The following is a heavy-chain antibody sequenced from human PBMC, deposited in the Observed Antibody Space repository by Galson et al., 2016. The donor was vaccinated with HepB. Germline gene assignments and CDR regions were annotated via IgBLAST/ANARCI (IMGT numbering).Heavy chain of an antibody. CDR3: ARTTIFGVVSDFDY. J-gene: IGHJ4*02. D-gene: IGHD3-3*02. Sequence: SVKVSCKASGFSFSHYGITWVRQAPGQGLEWVGWISANNGNAKYNQKLHGRVTLTTDTSTSTAYMELRSLRSDDTALYYCARTTIFGVVSDFDYWGLGTLVTVS. V-gene: IGHV1-18*04. CDR1: GFSFSHYG. CDR2: ISANNGNA.